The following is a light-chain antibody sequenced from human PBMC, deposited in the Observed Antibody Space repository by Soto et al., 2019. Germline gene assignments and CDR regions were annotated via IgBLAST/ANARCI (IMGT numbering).Light chain of an antibody. CDR1: SSDVGGYKF. J-gene: IGLJ1*01. CDR2: EVS. Sequence: QSALTQPPSASGSPGQSVTISCTGTSSDVGGYKFVSWYQQHPGKAPKLIIYEVSQRPSGVPDRFSASKSGDTASLTVSGLRAEDEADYYCSSYATSSPYVFGPGTKLTVL. V-gene: IGLV2-8*01. CDR3: SSYATSSPYV.